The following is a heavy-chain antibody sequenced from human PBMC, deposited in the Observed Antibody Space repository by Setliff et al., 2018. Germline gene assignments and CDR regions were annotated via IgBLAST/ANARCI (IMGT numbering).Heavy chain of an antibody. J-gene: IGHJ5*02. CDR2: IDPESGGT. Sequence: ASVKVSCKASGYSFTDFYMHWVRQVPGRGLEWMGGIDPESGGTRYAQKFQGRVTMTRDTSISIAYMELSSLRSDYTAVYYCARDGISWLMWFDPWGQGTLVTVSS. D-gene: IGHD1-20*01. CDR1: GYSFTDFY. CDR3: ARDGISWLMWFDP. V-gene: IGHV1-2*02.